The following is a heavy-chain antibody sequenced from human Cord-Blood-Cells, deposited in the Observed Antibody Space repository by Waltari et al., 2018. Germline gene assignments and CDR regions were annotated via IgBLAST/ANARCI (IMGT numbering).Heavy chain of an antibody. CDR3: ARGLLVYGGRYYYYGMDV. CDR1: SFSGYY. J-gene: IGHJ6*02. Sequence: SFSGYYWSWIRQPPGKGLEWIGEINHSGSTNYNPSLKSRVTISVDTSKNQFSLKLSSVTAADTAVYYCARGLLVYGGRYYYYGMDVWGQGTTVTVSS. V-gene: IGHV4-34*01. CDR2: INHSGST. D-gene: IGHD4-17*01.